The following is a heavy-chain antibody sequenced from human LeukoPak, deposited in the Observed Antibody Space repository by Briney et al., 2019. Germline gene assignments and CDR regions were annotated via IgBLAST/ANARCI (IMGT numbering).Heavy chain of an antibody. CDR3: ARQYGDYVGYFDY. J-gene: IGHJ4*02. CDR1: GGSISSSSYY. CDR2: IYYSGST. D-gene: IGHD4-17*01. Sequence: ASETLSLXCTVSGGSISSSSYYWGWIRRPPGKGLEWIGSIYYSGSTYYNPSLKSRVTISVDTSKNQFSLKLSSVTAADTAVYYCARQYGDYVGYFDYWGQGTLVTVSS. V-gene: IGHV4-39*01.